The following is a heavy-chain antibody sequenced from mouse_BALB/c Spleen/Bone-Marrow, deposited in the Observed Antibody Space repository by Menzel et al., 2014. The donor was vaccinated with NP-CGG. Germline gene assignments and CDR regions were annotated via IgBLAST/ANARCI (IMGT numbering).Heavy chain of an antibody. D-gene: IGHD3-2*01. V-gene: IGHV1-54*01. CDR2: INPGSGGT. CDR1: GYAFTNYL. J-gene: IGHJ2*01. CDR3: AREWTARTMSY. Sequence: AQLQESGAELVRPGTSVKVSCKASGYAFTNYLIEWVKQRPGQGLEWIGVINPGSGGTNYNEKFRGKATLTADKSSSTAYMQLSSLTSDDSAVYFCAREWTARTMSYWGQGTTLTVSS.